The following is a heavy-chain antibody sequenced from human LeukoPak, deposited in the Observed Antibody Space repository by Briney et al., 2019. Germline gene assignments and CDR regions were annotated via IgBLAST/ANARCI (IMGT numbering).Heavy chain of an antibody. CDR1: GFTFSSYA. CDR2: ISGSGGST. V-gene: IGHV3-23*01. Sequence: PGGSLRLSCAASGFTFSSYAMSWVRQAPGKGLEWVSAISGSGGSTYYADSVRGRFTVSRDNSKNTLYLQMNSLRAEDTAVYYCARAVGSMIFYGMDVWGQGTTVTVSS. CDR3: ARAVGSMIFYGMDV. D-gene: IGHD3-9*01. J-gene: IGHJ6*02.